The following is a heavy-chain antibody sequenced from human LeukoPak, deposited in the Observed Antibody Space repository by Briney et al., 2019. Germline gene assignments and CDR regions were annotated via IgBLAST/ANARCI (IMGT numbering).Heavy chain of an antibody. CDR3: AHRGLYCGGDCYWGFDY. D-gene: IGHD2-21*02. J-gene: IGHJ4*02. V-gene: IGHV2-5*02. Sequence: SGPTLVKPTQTLRLTCTFSGFPLSTSGGGVGWIRQPPGKALEWLALPYWDDDKRYNPSLKSRLTITKDTSKNQVVLTMTNMDPVDTATYYCAHRGLYCGGDCYWGFDYWGQGTLVTVSS. CDR1: GFPLSTSGGG. CDR2: PYWDDDK.